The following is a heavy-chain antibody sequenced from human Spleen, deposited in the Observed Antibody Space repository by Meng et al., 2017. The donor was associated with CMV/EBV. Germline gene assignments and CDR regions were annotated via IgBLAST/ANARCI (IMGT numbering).Heavy chain of an antibody. Sequence: TFTGYHVHRVRQAPGQGLEWMGWINPDSGGTNFAQRFQGRVTMTRDTSIRTAYMELSRLRFDDTAVYYCARDLRCGSTSCPHWYFDLWGRGTLVTVSS. D-gene: IGHD2-2*01. J-gene: IGHJ2*01. CDR2: INPDSGGT. CDR1: TFTGYH. V-gene: IGHV1-2*02. CDR3: ARDLRCGSTSCPHWYFDL.